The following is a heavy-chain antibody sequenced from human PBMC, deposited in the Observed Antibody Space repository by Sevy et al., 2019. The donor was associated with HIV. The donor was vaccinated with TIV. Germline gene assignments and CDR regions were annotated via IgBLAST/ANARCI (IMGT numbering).Heavy chain of an antibody. D-gene: IGHD3-22*01. CDR3: ARNGGAYDKGFDP. CDR2: ISNSGSTM. Sequence: GGSLRLSCAASGFTFSNYEMNWVRQVPGKGLEWVSYISNSGSTMYYTDSVKGRFTISRDNAKKSLYLQMNSLRVEDTAIYYCARNGGAYDKGFDPWGQGTPVTVSS. J-gene: IGHJ5*02. CDR1: GFTFSNYE. V-gene: IGHV3-48*03.